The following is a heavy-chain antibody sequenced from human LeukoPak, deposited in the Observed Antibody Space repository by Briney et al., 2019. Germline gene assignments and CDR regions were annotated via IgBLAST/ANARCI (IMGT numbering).Heavy chain of an antibody. V-gene: IGHV4-59*01. CDR1: GGSISSYY. J-gene: IGHJ6*02. Sequence: SETLSLTCTVSGGSISSYYWSWIRQPPGKGLEWIGYIYYSGSTNYNPSLKSRVTISVDTSKNQFSLKLSSVTASDTAVYYCASATGGDYGTDVWGQGTTVTVSS. D-gene: IGHD2-8*02. CDR2: IYYSGST. CDR3: ASATGGDYGTDV.